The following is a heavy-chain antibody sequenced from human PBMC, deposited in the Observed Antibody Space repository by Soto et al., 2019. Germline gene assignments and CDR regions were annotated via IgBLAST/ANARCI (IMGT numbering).Heavy chain of an antibody. CDR3: ARPSSSWQGAFDI. D-gene: IGHD6-13*01. Sequence: QVQLVESGGGVVQPGRSLRLSCAASGFTFSSYAMHWVRQAPGKGLEWVAVISYDGSNKYYADYVKGRFTISRDNSKNTLYLQMNSLRAEDTAVYCCARPSSSWQGAFDIWGQGTMVTVSS. CDR1: GFTFSSYA. V-gene: IGHV3-30-3*01. CDR2: ISYDGSNK. J-gene: IGHJ3*02.